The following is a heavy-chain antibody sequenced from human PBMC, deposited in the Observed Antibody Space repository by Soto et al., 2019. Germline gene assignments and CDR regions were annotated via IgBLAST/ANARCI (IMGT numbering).Heavy chain of an antibody. D-gene: IGHD5-12*01. Sequence: QLQLQESGSGLVKPSQTLSLTCAVSGGSISSGGYSWSWIRQPPGKGLEWIGYIYHSGSTCYNPSLKSRVTISVDRSKNKCSLKLSSVTAADTAVYYCAAGGGLPRYYWGQGTLVTVSS. CDR3: AAGGGLPRYY. CDR1: GGSISSGGYS. V-gene: IGHV4-30-2*01. J-gene: IGHJ4*02. CDR2: IYHSGST.